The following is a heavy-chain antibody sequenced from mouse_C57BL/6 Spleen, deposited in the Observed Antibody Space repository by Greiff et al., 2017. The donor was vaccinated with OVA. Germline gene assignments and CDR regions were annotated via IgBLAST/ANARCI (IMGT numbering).Heavy chain of an antibody. J-gene: IGHJ2*01. V-gene: IGHV5-4*01. Sequence: EVQLVESGGGLVKPGGSLKLSCAASGFTFSSYAMSWVRQTPEKRLEWVATISDGGSYTYYPDNVKGRFTISRDNAKNNLYLQMSHLKSEDTAMYYCAREDYGYGFDYWGQGTTLTVSS. CDR3: AREDYGYGFDY. D-gene: IGHD1-2*01. CDR2: ISDGGSYT. CDR1: GFTFSSYA.